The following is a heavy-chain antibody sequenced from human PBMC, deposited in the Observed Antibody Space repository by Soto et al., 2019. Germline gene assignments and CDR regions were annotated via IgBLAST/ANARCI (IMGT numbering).Heavy chain of an antibody. CDR1: GGTFSSYA. Sequence: QVQLVQSGAEVKKPGSSVKVSCKASGGTFSSYAISWVRQAPGQGLEWMGGIIPIFGTENYAQKFQGRVTITADESTSTAYMELSSLRSEDTAVYYCARDRYYAILTGSSFDYWGQGTLVTVSS. D-gene: IGHD3-9*01. J-gene: IGHJ4*02. CDR2: IIPIFGTE. V-gene: IGHV1-69*12. CDR3: ARDRYYAILTGSSFDY.